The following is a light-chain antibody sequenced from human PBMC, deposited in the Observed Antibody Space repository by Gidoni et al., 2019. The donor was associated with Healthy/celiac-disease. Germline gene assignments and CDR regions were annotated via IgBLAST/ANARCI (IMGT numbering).Light chain of an antibody. CDR3: AAWDDSLNGV. J-gene: IGLJ2*01. Sequence: QSVLTQPPSASGAPGQRVTISCSGSSSNIGSNTVNWYQRLPGTAPKLLIYSNNQLPSGVPDRFSGSKSGTSASLAISGLQSEDEADYYCAAWDDSLNGVFGGGTKLTVL. CDR1: SSNIGSNT. CDR2: SNN. V-gene: IGLV1-44*01.